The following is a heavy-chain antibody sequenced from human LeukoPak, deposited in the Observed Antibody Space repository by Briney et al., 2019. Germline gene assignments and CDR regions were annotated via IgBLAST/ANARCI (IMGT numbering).Heavy chain of an antibody. CDR2: IYYSGST. V-gene: IGHV4-61*01. CDR1: GGSVSSGSYY. D-gene: IGHD2-2*01. CDR3: ARSKGGYCSSTSCARFDY. Sequence: SETLSLTCTVSGGSVSSGSYYWSWIRQPPGKGLEWIGYIYYSGSTYYNPSLKSRVTISLDTSKNQFSLKLSSVTVADTAVYYCARSKGGYCSSTSCARFDYWGQGTLVTVSS. J-gene: IGHJ4*02.